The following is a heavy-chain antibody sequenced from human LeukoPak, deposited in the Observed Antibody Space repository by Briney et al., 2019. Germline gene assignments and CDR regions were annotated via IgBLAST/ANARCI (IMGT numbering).Heavy chain of an antibody. CDR3: ARVRLEKVRAYYGMDV. CDR2: IYHNGNT. CDR1: GASTSSVDYY. Sequence: SETLSLTCTVSGASTSSVDYYWTWIRQTPGEGLEWIGFIYHNGNTQYNPSLKSAITISIDTSKNQFSLTLSSVTAADTAVYYCARVRLEKVRAYYGMDVWGQGTTVAVSS. J-gene: IGHJ6*02. D-gene: IGHD2-2*01. V-gene: IGHV4-30-4*01.